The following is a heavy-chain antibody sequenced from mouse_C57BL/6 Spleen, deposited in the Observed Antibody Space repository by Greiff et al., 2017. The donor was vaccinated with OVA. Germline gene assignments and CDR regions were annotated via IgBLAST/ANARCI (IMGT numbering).Heavy chain of an antibody. Sequence: EVQVVESGGGLVKPGGSLKLSCAASGFTFSSYAMSWVRQTPEKRLEWVATISDGGSYNYYPDNVKGRFTISRDNAKNHLYLQMSHQKSEDTAMYDCARRGGWYLDVWGTGTTGTVSS. CDR3: ARRGGWYLDV. CDR1: GFTFSSYA. J-gene: IGHJ1*03. V-gene: IGHV5-4*01. CDR2: ISDGGSYN.